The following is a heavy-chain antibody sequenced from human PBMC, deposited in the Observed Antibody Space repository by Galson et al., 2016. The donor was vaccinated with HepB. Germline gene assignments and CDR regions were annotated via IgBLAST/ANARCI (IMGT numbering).Heavy chain of an antibody. Sequence: LRLSCAASGLNASSSYMSWVRQAPGRGLEWVSVVYAGGTTKYYADSVKGRFTISRDNSKNTLYLQMNNLRAEDTAVYYCARKTDTAAPGDYWGQGTLVTVSS. V-gene: IGHV3-66*01. CDR2: VYAGGTTK. CDR3: ARKTDTAAPGDY. CDR1: GLNASSSY. J-gene: IGHJ4*02. D-gene: IGHD5-18*01.